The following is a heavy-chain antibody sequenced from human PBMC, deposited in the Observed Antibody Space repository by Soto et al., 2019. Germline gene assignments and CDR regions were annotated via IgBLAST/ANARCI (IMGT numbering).Heavy chain of an antibody. V-gene: IGHV4-4*02. D-gene: IGHD3-10*01. J-gene: IGHJ6*03. CDR1: SGSISSSNW. CDR3: AREGITMVRGVISYYMDV. CDR2: IYHSGST. Sequence: SETLSLTCAVSSGSISSSNWWSWVRQPPGKGLEWIGEIYHSGSTNYNPSLKSRVTISVDKSKNQFSLKLSSVTAADTAVYYCAREGITMVRGVISYYMDVWGKGTTVTVSS.